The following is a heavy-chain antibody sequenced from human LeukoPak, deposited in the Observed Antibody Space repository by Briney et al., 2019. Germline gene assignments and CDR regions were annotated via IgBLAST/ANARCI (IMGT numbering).Heavy chain of an antibody. CDR1: GYSFSGGYF. Sequence: SETLSLTCGISGYSFSGGYFRGWVRQSPGKGLEWIGSFYHGGTTYYNPSLKTRVTMSVDTSKNQFSLRLTSVTAADTAVYYCARGLPVPEAIGALGFDYWGRGTLVAVSS. CDR2: FYHGGTT. V-gene: IGHV4-38-2*01. CDR3: ARGLPVPEAIGALGFDY. D-gene: IGHD3-16*01. J-gene: IGHJ4*02.